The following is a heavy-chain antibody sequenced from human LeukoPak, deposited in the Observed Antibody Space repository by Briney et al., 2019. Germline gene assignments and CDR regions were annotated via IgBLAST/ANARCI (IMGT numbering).Heavy chain of an antibody. CDR1: GGSISSSSYY. CDR3: ARIWGRIQPGTQYFDY. Sequence: SETLSLTCAVSGGSISSSSYYWGWVRQPPGKGLGWIGSIYYSGSPYYHPSLKSRATSSVDTSKKQFPLKLSSVTAADTAVYYCARIWGRIQPGTQYFDYWGQGTLVTVSS. D-gene: IGHD3-16*01. CDR2: IYYSGSP. J-gene: IGHJ4*02. V-gene: IGHV4-39*06.